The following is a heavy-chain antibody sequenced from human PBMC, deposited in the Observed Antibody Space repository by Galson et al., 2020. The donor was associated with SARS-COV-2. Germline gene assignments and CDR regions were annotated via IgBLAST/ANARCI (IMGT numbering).Heavy chain of an antibody. CDR1: GFTLSRYA. Sequence: SLRLSCTASGFTLSRYAMSWVRQAPGKGLEWVSAISGSGGSTYYADSVKGRFTISRDNSKSTLHLQMTSLKAEDTAIYYCAKDRGNDYGDQLDYWGQGTLVAVSS. D-gene: IGHD4-17*01. CDR3: AKDRGNDYGDQLDY. J-gene: IGHJ4*02. V-gene: IGHV3-23*01. CDR2: ISGSGGST.